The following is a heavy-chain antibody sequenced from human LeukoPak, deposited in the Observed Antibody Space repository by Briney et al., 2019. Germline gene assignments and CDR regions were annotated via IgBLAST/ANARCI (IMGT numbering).Heavy chain of an antibody. V-gene: IGHV3-11*01. J-gene: IGHJ4*02. CDR2: ISGSGTTI. D-gene: IGHD6-19*01. CDR1: GFRFTDYY. Sequence: GGSLRLSCAASGFRFTDYYMTWIRQAPGKGLEWISYISGSGTTIHSADSVQGRFAISRDNAKNSLYLQMNSVRAEDTAVYYCAREAVSGSFDYWGQGTLVTVSS. CDR3: AREAVSGSFDY.